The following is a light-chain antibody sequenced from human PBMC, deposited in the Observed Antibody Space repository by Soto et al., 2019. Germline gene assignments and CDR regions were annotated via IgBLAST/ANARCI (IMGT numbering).Light chain of an antibody. J-gene: IGKJ3*01. CDR1: QDIASF. CDR3: QQLNSYPMVT. CDR2: AAS. Sequence: DIQLTQSPSFLSASVGDRVTITCRASQDIASFLAWYQQKPGKAPKLLIYAASTLQSGVPSRFSGSGSGTEFTLTISSLQPEDFATYYCQQLNSYPMVTFGPGTKVDIK. V-gene: IGKV1-9*01.